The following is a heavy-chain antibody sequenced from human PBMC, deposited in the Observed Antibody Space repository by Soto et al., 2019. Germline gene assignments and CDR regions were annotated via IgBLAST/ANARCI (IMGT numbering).Heavy chain of an antibody. CDR1: GGSISDYY. CDR3: ARGDTYFDY. CDR2: IHYSGST. Sequence: PSETLSLTCTVSGGSISDYYWSWIRQPPGKGLEWIGYIHYSGSTNYNPSLKSRVTMSVDTSKNQFSLKLTSVTAADTAVYYCARGDTYFDYWGQGTLVTVSS. V-gene: IGHV4-59*01. J-gene: IGHJ4*02. D-gene: IGHD5-18*01.